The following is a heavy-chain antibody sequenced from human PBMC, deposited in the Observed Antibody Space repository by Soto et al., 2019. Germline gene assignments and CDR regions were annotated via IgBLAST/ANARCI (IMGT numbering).Heavy chain of an antibody. J-gene: IGHJ6*02. CDR1: GYTFTSYD. Sequence: ASVKVSCKASGYTFTSYDINWVRQATGQGLEWMGWMNPNSGNTGYAQKFQGRVTMTRNTSISTAYMELSSLRSEDTAVYYCAGGSLDVLMVYAPWNYYYGMDVWGQGTTVTVSS. CDR2: MNPNSGNT. CDR3: AGGSLDVLMVYAPWNYYYGMDV. D-gene: IGHD2-8*01. V-gene: IGHV1-8*01.